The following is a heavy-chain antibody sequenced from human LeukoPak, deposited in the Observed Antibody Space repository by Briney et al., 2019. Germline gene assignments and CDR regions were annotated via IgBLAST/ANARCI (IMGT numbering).Heavy chain of an antibody. V-gene: IGHV3-21*01. D-gene: IGHD4-11*01. Sequence: GGSLRLSCAASGFTFSSYNMNWVRQAPGKGLEWVSSISSSSSYIYYADSVKGRFTISRDNAKNSLYLQMNNQRAEDTAVYFCARDKGTVTPRGYYYYMDVWGRGTTVTVSS. CDR1: GFTFSSYN. CDR3: ARDKGTVTPRGYYYYMDV. J-gene: IGHJ6*03. CDR2: ISSSSSYI.